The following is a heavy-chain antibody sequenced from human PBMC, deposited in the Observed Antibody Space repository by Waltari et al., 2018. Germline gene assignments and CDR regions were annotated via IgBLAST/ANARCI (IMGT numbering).Heavy chain of an antibody. Sequence: QVQLQQWGAGLLKPSETLSLTCAVYGGSFSGYYWSWIRQPPGKGLEWIGEINHSGSTNYNPALKSRVTISVDTSKNQFSLKLSSVTAADTAVYYCARHPDYGSGRFSYWGQGTLVTVSS. CDR1: GGSFSGYY. J-gene: IGHJ4*02. D-gene: IGHD3-10*01. CDR3: ARHPDYGSGRFSY. CDR2: INHSGST. V-gene: IGHV4-34*01.